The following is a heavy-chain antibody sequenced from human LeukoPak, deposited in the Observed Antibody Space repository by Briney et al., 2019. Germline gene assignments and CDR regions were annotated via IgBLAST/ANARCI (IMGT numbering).Heavy chain of an antibody. Sequence: ASVKVSCKASGYTFTGYYMHWVRQAPGQGLEWMGWINPKSGGTNYAQKFQGGVTMTRDTSISTAYMELSRLRSDDTAVYYCARFGGRTIFGVVTLDYYYGMDVWGQGTTVTVSS. CDR1: GYTFTGYY. J-gene: IGHJ6*02. CDR2: INPKSGGT. D-gene: IGHD3-3*01. CDR3: ARFGGRTIFGVVTLDYYYGMDV. V-gene: IGHV1-2*02.